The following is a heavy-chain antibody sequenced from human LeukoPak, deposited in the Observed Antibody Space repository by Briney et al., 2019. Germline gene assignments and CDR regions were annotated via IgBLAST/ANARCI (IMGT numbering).Heavy chain of an antibody. D-gene: IGHD5-12*01. CDR1: GYTFTGYY. Sequence: ASVKVSCKASGYTFTGYYMHWVRQAPGQGLEWMGWINPNSGGTNYAQKFQGRVTMTRDTSISTAHMELSRLGSDDTAVYYCAREATGDAFDIWGQGTMVTVSS. CDR2: INPNSGGT. J-gene: IGHJ3*02. CDR3: AREATGDAFDI. V-gene: IGHV1-2*02.